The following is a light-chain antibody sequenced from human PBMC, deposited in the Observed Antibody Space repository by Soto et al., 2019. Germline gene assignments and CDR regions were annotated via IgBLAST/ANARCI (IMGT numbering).Light chain of an antibody. CDR2: GAS. V-gene: IGKV3-15*01. Sequence: EVVVTQSPATLSVSPGERATLSCRASESVSTNLAWYQQKRGQASRLLIHGASIRASGIPARFSGSRSGAEYTLTISSLQSEDFAVYYCQEYNNWHPITFGGGTKVDIK. CDR1: ESVSTN. CDR3: QEYNNWHPIT. J-gene: IGKJ4*01.